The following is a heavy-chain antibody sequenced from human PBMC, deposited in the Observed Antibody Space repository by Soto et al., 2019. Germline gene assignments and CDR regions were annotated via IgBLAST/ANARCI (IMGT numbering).Heavy chain of an antibody. CDR1: GYTFTTYG. CDR3: ATCDHSGYPERCGMDV. CDR2: ISAYNGNT. V-gene: IGHV1-18*04. J-gene: IGHJ6*02. Sequence: QVQLVQSGAEVKKPGASVKVSCKASGYTFTTYGLSWVRQAPGQGLEWMGWISAYNGNTNSAQKFQGRVTMTTDTSPGAANMELRSLRSDETAVYYCATCDHSGYPERCGMDVWFQGTTVTVSS. D-gene: IGHD5-12*01.